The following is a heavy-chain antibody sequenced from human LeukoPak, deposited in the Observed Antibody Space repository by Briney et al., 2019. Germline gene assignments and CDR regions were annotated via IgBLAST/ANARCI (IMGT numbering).Heavy chain of an antibody. J-gene: IGHJ4*02. CDR3: TTGGYSYGDDY. Sequence: GGSLRLSCAASGFTFSSYWMSWVRQAPGKGLEWVANIEQDGSEKYYVDSVKGRFTISRDNAKNSLYLQMNSLKTEDTAVYYCTTGGYSYGDDYWGQGTLVTVSS. D-gene: IGHD5-18*01. CDR1: GFTFSSYW. CDR2: IEQDGSEK. V-gene: IGHV3-7*03.